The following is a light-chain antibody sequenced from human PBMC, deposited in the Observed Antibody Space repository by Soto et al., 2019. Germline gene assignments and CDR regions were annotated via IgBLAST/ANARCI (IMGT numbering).Light chain of an antibody. CDR3: QQYGSSGT. J-gene: IGKJ1*01. Sequence: EVVMTQSPATLSVSPGDKVSLSCRANQTISNTLAWYQQKPGQAPRLLIYGASSRATGIPDRFSGSGSGTDFTLTISRLEPEDFAVYYCQQYGSSGTFGQGTKVDIK. V-gene: IGKV3-20*01. CDR2: GAS. CDR1: QTISNT.